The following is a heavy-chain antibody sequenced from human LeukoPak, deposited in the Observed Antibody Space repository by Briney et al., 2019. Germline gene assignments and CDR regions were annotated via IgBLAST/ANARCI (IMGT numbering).Heavy chain of an antibody. D-gene: IGHD2-15*01. J-gene: IGHJ5*02. V-gene: IGHV4-30-2*01. CDR1: GGSISSGGYY. CDR3: ARLGGPDNWFDP. CDR2: IYHSGST. Sequence: SQTLSLTCTVSGGSISSGGYYWSWTRQPPGKGLEWIGYIYHSGSTYYNPSLKSRVTISVDRSKNQFSLKLSSVTAADTAVYYCARLGGPDNWFDPWGQGTLVTVSS.